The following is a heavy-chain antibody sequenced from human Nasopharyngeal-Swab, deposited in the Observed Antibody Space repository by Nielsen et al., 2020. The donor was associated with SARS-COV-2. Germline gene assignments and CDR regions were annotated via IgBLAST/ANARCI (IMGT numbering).Heavy chain of an antibody. CDR2: INSDGSST. V-gene: IGHV3-74*01. CDR3: ARPSVGEEVGY. J-gene: IGHJ4*02. D-gene: IGHD3-10*01. Sequence: GESLKISCAASGFTFSSYWMHWVRQAPGKGLVWVSRINSDGSSTSYADSVKGRFTISRDNAKNTLYLQMNSLRAEDTAVYYCARPSVGEEVGYWGQGTLVTVSS. CDR1: GFTFSSYW.